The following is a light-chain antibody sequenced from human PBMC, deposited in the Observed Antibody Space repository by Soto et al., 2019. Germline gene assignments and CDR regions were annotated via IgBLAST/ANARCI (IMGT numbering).Light chain of an antibody. Sequence: QSVLTQPPSASGTPGQRVTISCSGSSSNIGSNTVNWYQQLPRTAPKLLISSNNQRPSRVPDRFSGSRPGTSASLAISELHYEDEAYYYCAAWDESLNLVFGGGTKVTVL. CDR2: SNN. V-gene: IGLV1-44*01. CDR3: AAWDESLNLV. CDR1: SSNIGSNT. J-gene: IGLJ2*01.